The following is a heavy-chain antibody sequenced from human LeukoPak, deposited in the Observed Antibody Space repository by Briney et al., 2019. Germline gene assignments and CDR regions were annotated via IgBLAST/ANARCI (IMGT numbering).Heavy chain of an antibody. D-gene: IGHD2-15*01. CDR2: MNPNSGNT. V-gene: IGHV1-8*03. CDR3: ARGVRYCSGGNCYSNTLAYMDV. CDR1: GYTFTSYD. J-gene: IGHJ6*03. Sequence: GASVKVSCKASGYTFTSYDINWVRQATGQGLEWMGWMNPNSGNTGYAQKFQGRVTITRNTSISTAYMELSSLRSEDTAVHYCARGVRYCSGGNCYSNTLAYMDVWGKGTTVTVSS.